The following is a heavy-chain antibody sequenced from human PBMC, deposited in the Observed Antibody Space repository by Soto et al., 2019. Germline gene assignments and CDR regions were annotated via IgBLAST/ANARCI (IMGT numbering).Heavy chain of an antibody. J-gene: IGHJ4*02. D-gene: IGHD5-18*01. CDR3: ARSRPRGYSYGYDPYFDY. Sequence: QVQLVQSGAEVKKPGSSVKVSCKASGGTFSSYAISWVRQAPGQGLEWMGGIIPIFGTANYAQKFQGRVTMTADESTSTAYMELSSLRSEDTAVYHCARSRPRGYSYGYDPYFDYWGQGTLVTVSS. CDR1: GGTFSSYA. V-gene: IGHV1-69*01. CDR2: IIPIFGTA.